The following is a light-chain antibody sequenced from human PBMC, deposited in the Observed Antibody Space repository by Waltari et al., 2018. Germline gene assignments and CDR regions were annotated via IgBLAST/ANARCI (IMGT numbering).Light chain of an antibody. J-gene: IGKJ1*01. Sequence: AIRITQSPSSLPASTGDRVTITCRASQSISSYLAWYQQKPGKAPKVLIYAASTLQSGVPSRFSGSGSGTDFTLTISCLQSEDFAIYYCQQYYSSPATFDQGTKVEIK. CDR1: QSISSY. V-gene: IGKV1-8*01. CDR2: AAS. CDR3: QQYYSSPAT.